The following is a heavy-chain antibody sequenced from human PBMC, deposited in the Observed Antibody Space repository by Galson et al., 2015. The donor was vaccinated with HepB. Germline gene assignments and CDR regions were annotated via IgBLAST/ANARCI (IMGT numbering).Heavy chain of an antibody. CDR2: IIPIFGTA. J-gene: IGHJ5*02. Sequence: SVKVSCKASGYTFSSYAISWVRQAPGQGLEWMGGIIPIFGTANYAQKFQGRVTITADESTSTAYMELSSLRSEDTAVYYCARDDYYGSGSYGAPGGWFDPWGQGTLVTVSS. CDR3: ARDDYYGSGSYGAPGGWFDP. D-gene: IGHD3-10*01. V-gene: IGHV1-69*13. CDR1: GYTFSSYA.